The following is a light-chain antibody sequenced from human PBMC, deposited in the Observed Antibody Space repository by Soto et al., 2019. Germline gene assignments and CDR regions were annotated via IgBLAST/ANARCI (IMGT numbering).Light chain of an antibody. CDR2: GAS. V-gene: IGKV1-27*01. CDR3: QTCNSAPYT. Sequence: DIQMTQSPSSLSASIGDSVTITCRASQGIGIYLTWYQQRPGQVPKVLIYGASTLQSGVPSRFSGSGSGTDFTLTISSLQPEDVATYYWQTCNSAPYTFGQGTKLEIK. J-gene: IGKJ2*01. CDR1: QGIGIY.